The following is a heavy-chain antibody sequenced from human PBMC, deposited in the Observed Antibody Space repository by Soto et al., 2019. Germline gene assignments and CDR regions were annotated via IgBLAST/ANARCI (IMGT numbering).Heavy chain of an antibody. D-gene: IGHD4-17*01. CDR2: IFYSDSF. Sequence: QVQLQESGPGLVKSSQTLSLTCTVSGGSISSGGSYWSWIRQRPGKGLEWIGYIFYSDSFYYTPSLKGRVVILADTSKNQFTLKLSSVTDADTAVYYCARTRRLYLNDDHGDYGASMEDYWGQGTLLSVSS. J-gene: IGHJ4*02. CDR1: GGSISSGGSY. V-gene: IGHV4-31*03. CDR3: ARTRRLYLNDDHGDYGASMEDY.